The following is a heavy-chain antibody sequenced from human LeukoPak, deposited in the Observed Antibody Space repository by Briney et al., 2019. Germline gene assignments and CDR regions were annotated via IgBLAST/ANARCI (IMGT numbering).Heavy chain of an antibody. CDR1: GFTVSSNY. V-gene: IGHV3-66*02. Sequence: PGGSLRLSCAASGFTVSSNYMSWVRQAPGKGLEWVSVIYSGGSTYYADSVKGRFTISRDNSKNTLYLQMNSLSAEDTAVYYCASHSSSWVYYYMGVWGKGTTVTVSS. J-gene: IGHJ6*03. CDR2: IYSGGST. D-gene: IGHD6-13*01. CDR3: ASHSSSWVYYYMGV.